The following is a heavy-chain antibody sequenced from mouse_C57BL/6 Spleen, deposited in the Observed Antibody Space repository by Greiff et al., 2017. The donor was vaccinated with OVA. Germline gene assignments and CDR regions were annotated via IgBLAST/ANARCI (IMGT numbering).Heavy chain of an antibody. CDR2: IYPRSGNT. Sequence: QVQLQQSGAELARPGASVKLSCKASGYTFTSYGISWVKQRTGQGLGWIGAIYPRSGNTYYNEKFKGKATLTADKSSSTAYMELRSLTSEDSAVYFCATITTVVARRDYAMDYWGQGTSVTVSS. CDR3: ATITTVVARRDYAMDY. D-gene: IGHD1-1*01. CDR1: GYTFTSYG. V-gene: IGHV1-81*01. J-gene: IGHJ4*01.